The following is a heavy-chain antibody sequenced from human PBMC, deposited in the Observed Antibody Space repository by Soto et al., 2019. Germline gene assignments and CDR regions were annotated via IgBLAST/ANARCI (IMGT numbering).Heavy chain of an antibody. J-gene: IGHJ4*02. D-gene: IGHD6-13*01. V-gene: IGHV2-5*02. CDR1: GFSLSTSGVG. Sequence: SGPTLVKPTQTLTLTCTFSGFSLSTSGVGVGWIRQPPGKALEWLALIYWDDDKRYSPSLKTRLTITKDTSKNQVVLTMTNMDPVDTATYYCAHRLVAAGRSDFDCWGQGTLVTVSS. CDR3: AHRLVAAGRSDFDC. CDR2: IYWDDDK.